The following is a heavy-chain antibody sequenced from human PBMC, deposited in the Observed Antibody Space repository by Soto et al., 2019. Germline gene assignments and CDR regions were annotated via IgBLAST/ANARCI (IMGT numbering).Heavy chain of an antibody. J-gene: IGHJ5*02. CDR1: GYTFTSYG. D-gene: IGHD3-10*01. V-gene: IGHV1-18*01. CDR2: ISAYNGNT. CDR3: ARGYGVRGVITVLTNWFDP. Sequence: QVQLVQSGAEVKKPGASVKVSCKASGYTFTSYGISWVRQAPGQGLEWMGWISAYNGNTNYAQKLQGRVTMTTDTATSTAYMELRSLRSDDTAVYYCARGYGVRGVITVLTNWFDPWGQGTLVTVSS.